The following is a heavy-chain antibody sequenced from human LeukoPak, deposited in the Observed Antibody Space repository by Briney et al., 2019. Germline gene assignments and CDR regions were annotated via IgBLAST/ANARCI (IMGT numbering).Heavy chain of an antibody. CDR2: INPTGTGT. CDR3: ARGASMIGTLDY. Sequence: GASVKVSCKASGYTFINNWMHWVRQAPGQGLEWIGLINPTGTGTLYAQKFQGRVTMTRDMSTSTAYMELRSLRSDDTAVYYCARGASMIGTLDYWGQGTLVTVSS. CDR1: GYTFINNW. J-gene: IGHJ4*02. V-gene: IGHV1-46*01. D-gene: IGHD3-22*01.